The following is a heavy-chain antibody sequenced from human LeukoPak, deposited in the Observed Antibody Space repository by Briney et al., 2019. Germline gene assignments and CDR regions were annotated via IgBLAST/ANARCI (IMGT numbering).Heavy chain of an antibody. V-gene: IGHV1-2*02. CDR3: ARDPGYCSSTSCLLVAYYFDY. Sequence: ASVKVSCKASGYTFTGYYMHWVRQAPGQGLEWMGWINPNSGGTNYAQKFQGRVTMTRDTSISTAYMELSRLRSDDTAVYYCARDPGYCSSTSCLLVAYYFDYWGQGTLVTVSS. CDR1: GYTFTGYY. D-gene: IGHD2-2*01. J-gene: IGHJ4*02. CDR2: INPNSGGT.